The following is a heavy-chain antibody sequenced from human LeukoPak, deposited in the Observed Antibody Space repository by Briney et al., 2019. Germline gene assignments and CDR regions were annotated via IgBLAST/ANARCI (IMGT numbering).Heavy chain of an antibody. J-gene: IGHJ4*02. CDR2: IRSTANGYAT. CDR3: TSRTPGSSYAFYFDF. D-gene: IGHD4-11*01. CDR1: GFTFSGSA. Sequence: GGSLRLSCAASGFTFSGSALHWVRQASGKGLEWVGRIRSTANGYATAYAASVKGRFTISRDDSKSTAYLQMSSLKTEDTAVYYCTSRTPGSSYAFYFDFWGQGTLVTVSS. V-gene: IGHV3-73*01.